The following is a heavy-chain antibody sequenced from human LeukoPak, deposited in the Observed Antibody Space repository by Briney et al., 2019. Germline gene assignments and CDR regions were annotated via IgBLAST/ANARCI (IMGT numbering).Heavy chain of an antibody. V-gene: IGHV3-74*01. J-gene: IGHJ4*02. CDR3: ACINSAITYARDV. CDR2: INGAGTAT. D-gene: IGHD1-14*01. CDR1: GFTFSSYW. Sequence: PGGSLRLSCAASGFTFSSYWMHWVRQAPGKGLVWVSRINGAGTATWYADSVKGRFTIPRVPPQNSLYLQTSSWSWEDTALYFCACINSAITYARDVWGQGTLVTVSS.